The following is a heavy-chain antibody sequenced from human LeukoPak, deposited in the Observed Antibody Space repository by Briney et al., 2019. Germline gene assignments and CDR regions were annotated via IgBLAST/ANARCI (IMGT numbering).Heavy chain of an antibody. CDR2: ISFGGTNK. D-gene: IGHD4-17*01. J-gene: IGHJ4*02. CDR1: GFTFSSYS. V-gene: IGHV3-30*03. Sequence: GGSLRLSCAASGFTFSSYSVNWVRQAPGKRLEWVAVISFGGTNKYYTDSVKGRFTISRDNSKNTLYLQMNSLRAEDTAVYYCARDTVLDYWGQGTLVTVSS. CDR3: ARDTVLDY.